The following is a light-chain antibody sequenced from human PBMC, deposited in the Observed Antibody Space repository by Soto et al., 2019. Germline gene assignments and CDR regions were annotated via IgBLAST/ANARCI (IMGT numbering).Light chain of an antibody. J-gene: IGKJ4*01. CDR2: QVS. CDR3: LQATHWPLT. CDR1: QGLVFRDGNTF. Sequence: DVVLTQSPLSLPVTLGQPASISCRSSQGLVFRDGNTFLSWIQQRAGQSPRRLIYQVSKRDSGVPDRFSGSGSCTDFTLRISRVEAEDVGIYYCLQATHWPLTFGGGTRVEI. V-gene: IGKV2-30*01.